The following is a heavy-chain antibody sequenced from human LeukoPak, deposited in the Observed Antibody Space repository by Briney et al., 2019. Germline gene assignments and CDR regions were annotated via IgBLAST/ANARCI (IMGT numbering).Heavy chain of an antibody. Sequence: ASVTVSCMASGGTFSSYAISWVRQAPGQGLEWMGIINPSGGSTSYAQKFQGRVTMTRDTSTSTVYMELSSLRSEDTAVYYCARGGIVRGPLIYDFWSGRYFDYWGQGTLVTVSS. D-gene: IGHD3-3*01. CDR3: ARGGIVRGPLIYDFWSGRYFDY. V-gene: IGHV1-46*01. CDR2: INPSGGST. CDR1: GGTFSSYA. J-gene: IGHJ4*02.